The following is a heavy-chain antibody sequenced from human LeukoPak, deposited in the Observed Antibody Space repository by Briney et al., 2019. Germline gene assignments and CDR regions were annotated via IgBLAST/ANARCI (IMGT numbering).Heavy chain of an antibody. D-gene: IGHD2-8*01. Sequence: PGGSLRLSCAASGFTVGNNYMNWVRQAPGKGLEWVSPIFSHGETSYADSVKGRFTISRDNSKNTLYLQMSGLRVEDTAVYYCARDPPAVSINTYAWGQGTLVTVSS. CDR2: IFSHGET. CDR3: ARDPPAVSINTYA. V-gene: IGHV3-66*01. CDR1: GFTVGNNY. J-gene: IGHJ4*02.